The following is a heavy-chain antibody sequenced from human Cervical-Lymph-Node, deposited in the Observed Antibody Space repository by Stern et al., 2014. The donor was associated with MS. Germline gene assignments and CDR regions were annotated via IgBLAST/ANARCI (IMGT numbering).Heavy chain of an antibody. J-gene: IGHJ4*02. CDR1: GFTFSDYY. CDR3: ARDSPSWGWCFDY. D-gene: IGHD6-19*01. V-gene: IGHV3-11*01. Sequence: VHLVESGGCLVKPGGSLRLSCAASGFTFSDYYMSLIRQAPGKGLAWVSDISSSGSTIYYADSVKGRFTISRDNAKNSLYLQMNSLRAEDTAVYYCARDSPSWGWCFDYWGQGTLVTVSS. CDR2: ISSSGSTI.